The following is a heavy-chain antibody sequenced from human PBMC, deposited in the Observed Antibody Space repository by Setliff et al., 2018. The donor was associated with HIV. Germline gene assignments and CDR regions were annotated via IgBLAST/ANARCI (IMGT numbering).Heavy chain of an antibody. V-gene: IGHV3-64*04. J-gene: IGHJ6*03. Sequence: GGSLRLSCSASGFTFSSYAMHWVRQAPGKGLEYVSAISSNGGSTYYADSVKGRFTISRDNAKNSLYLQMSSLRAEDTAVYYCARDSSRGYLDWLSLKYYYSYYIDVWGKGTTVTVSS. CDR2: ISSNGGST. D-gene: IGHD3-9*01. CDR1: GFTFSSYA. CDR3: ARDSSRGYLDWLSLKYYYSYYIDV.